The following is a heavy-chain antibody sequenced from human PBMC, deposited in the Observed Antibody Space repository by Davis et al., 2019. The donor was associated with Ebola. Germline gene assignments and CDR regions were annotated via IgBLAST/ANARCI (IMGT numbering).Heavy chain of an antibody. D-gene: IGHD6-13*01. CDR2: ISGDGGRT. J-gene: IGHJ6*02. CDR3: AEALAYHGMDV. CDR1: GITLNDYA. Sequence: PGGSLRLSCAASGITLNDYAMHWVRQVPGKGLEWVSLISGDGGRTYYADSVKGRFTISRDNSKNSLYLQMNSLRTEDTAFYYCAEALAYHGMDVWGQGTTVTVSS. V-gene: IGHV3-43*02.